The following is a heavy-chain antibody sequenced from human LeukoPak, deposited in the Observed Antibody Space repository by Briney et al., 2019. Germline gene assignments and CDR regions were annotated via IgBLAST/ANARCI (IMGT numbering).Heavy chain of an antibody. J-gene: IGHJ4*02. V-gene: IGHV1-2*02. CDR1: GYTFTGYY. Sequence: EASVKVSCKASGYTFTGYYMHWVRQAPGQGLEWMGWINPNSGGTNYAQKFQGRVIMTRDTSISTAYMELSRLGSDDTAVYYCARGGSTDSIHSCGGNCYFLDYWGQGTLVTVSS. D-gene: IGHD2-21*02. CDR3: ARGGSTDSIHSCGGNCYFLDY. CDR2: INPNSGGT.